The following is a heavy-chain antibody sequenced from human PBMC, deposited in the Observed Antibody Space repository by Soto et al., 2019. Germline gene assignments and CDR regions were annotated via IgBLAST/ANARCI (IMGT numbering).Heavy chain of an antibody. D-gene: IGHD6-13*01. V-gene: IGHV5-10-1*01. CDR3: TAAGTYYYYGMDV. Sequence: PGESLKISCKGSGYSFTSYWISWVRQMPGKGLEWMGRIDPSDSYTNYSPSFQGHVTISADKSISTAYLQWSSLKASDTAMYYCTAAGTYYYYGMDVWGQGTTVTVSS. CDR1: GYSFTSYW. J-gene: IGHJ6*02. CDR2: IDPSDSYT.